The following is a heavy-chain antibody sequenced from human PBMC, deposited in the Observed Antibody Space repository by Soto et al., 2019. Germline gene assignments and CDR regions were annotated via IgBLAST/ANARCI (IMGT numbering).Heavy chain of an antibody. J-gene: IGHJ6*02. D-gene: IGHD1-26*01. CDR1: GGTFSSYA. CDR2: IIPIFGTA. Sequence: SVKVSCKASGGTFSSYAISWVRQAPGQGLEWMGGIIPIFGTANYAQKFQGRVTITADESTSTAYMELSSLRSEDTAVYYCAREDYSGSSSYYYGMDVWGQGTTVTVSS. CDR3: AREDYSGSSSYYYGMDV. V-gene: IGHV1-69*13.